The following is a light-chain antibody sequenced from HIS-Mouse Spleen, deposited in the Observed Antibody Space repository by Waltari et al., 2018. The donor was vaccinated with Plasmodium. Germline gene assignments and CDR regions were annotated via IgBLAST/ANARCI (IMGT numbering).Light chain of an antibody. V-gene: IGLV3-10*01. J-gene: IGLJ3*02. Sequence: SYELTQPPSVSVSPGQTARITCSGDALPKKYAYWYQQKSGQAPVLVIYEDSKRHSGIPERFLGSSSGTMATLTISGAQVEDEADYYCYSTDSSGNHRVFGGGTKLTVL. CDR1: ALPKKY. CDR2: EDS. CDR3: YSTDSSGNHRV.